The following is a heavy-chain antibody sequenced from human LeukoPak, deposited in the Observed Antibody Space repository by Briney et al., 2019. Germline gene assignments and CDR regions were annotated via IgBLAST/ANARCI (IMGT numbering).Heavy chain of an antibody. CDR2: IIPIFGTA. D-gene: IGHD3-3*01. CDR3: ATSIRNYDFWSGYSNWFDP. J-gene: IGHJ5*02. CDR1: GGTFSSYA. Sequence: GASVKVSCKASGGTFSSYAISWVRQAPGQGLEWMGGIIPIFGTANYAQKFQGRVTITADESTSTAYMELSSLRSEDTAVYYCATSIRNYDFWSGYSNWFDPWGQGTLVTVSS. V-gene: IGHV1-69*13.